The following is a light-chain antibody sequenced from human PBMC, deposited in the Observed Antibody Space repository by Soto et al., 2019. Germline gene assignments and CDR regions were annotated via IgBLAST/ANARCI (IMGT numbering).Light chain of an antibody. Sequence: EIVMTPASATLSVSPGEKATLFFRASQSVSSNLAWYQQKPGQAPRLLIYGASTRATGIPARFSGSGSGTEFTLTISSLQSEDFAVYYCQQYNNWPRTFGQGTKVDIK. CDR2: GAS. CDR3: QQYNNWPRT. V-gene: IGKV3-15*01. CDR1: QSVSSN. J-gene: IGKJ1*01.